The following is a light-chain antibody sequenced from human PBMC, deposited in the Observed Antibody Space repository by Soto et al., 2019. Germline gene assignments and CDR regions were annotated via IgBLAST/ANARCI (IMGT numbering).Light chain of an antibody. V-gene: IGKV3-20*01. Sequence: DIVLTQSPGTLSLSPGERATLSCRASQSVRSTYLAWYQQKPGQSPRLVIYDASSRATGIPDRFSGSGSGTDFTLTISRLEPEDFAVYFCYQYDSSPWTLGQGTKVDIK. CDR3: YQYDSSPWT. J-gene: IGKJ1*01. CDR2: DAS. CDR1: QSVRSTY.